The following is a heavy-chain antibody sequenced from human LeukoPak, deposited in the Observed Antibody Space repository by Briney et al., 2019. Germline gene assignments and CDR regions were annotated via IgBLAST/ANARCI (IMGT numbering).Heavy chain of an antibody. D-gene: IGHD5-12*01. V-gene: IGHV3-11*06. CDR1: GFTFSDYY. CDR2: ISSSSSYT. J-gene: IGHJ5*02. CDR3: ARAQTLYSGYDSNWFDP. Sequence: PGGSLRLSCAASGFTFSDYYMSWIRQAPGKGREWVSYISSSSSYTNYADSVKGRFTVSRDNAKNSLYLQMNSLRAEDTAVYYCARAQTLYSGYDSNWFDPWGQGTLVTVSS.